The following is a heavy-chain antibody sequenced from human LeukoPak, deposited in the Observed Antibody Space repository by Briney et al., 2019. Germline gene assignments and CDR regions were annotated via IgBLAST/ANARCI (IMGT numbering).Heavy chain of an antibody. J-gene: IGHJ5*02. D-gene: IGHD3-3*01. Sequence: PSETLSLTCTVSGGSISSSSYYWGWIRQPPGKGLEWIGSIYYSGSTYYNPSLKSRVTISVDTSKNQFSLKLSSVTAADTAVYYCARREYDFWSGYYSSGNWFDPWGQGTLVTVSS. V-gene: IGHV4-39*01. CDR3: ARREYDFWSGYYSSGNWFDP. CDR2: IYYSGST. CDR1: GGSISSSSYY.